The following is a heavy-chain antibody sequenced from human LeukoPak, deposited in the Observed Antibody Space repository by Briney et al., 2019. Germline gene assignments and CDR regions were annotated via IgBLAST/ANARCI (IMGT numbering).Heavy chain of an antibody. CDR2: IYTSGST. CDR3: ARDNRGYYDSSGYYSYYYYMDV. J-gene: IGHJ6*03. D-gene: IGHD3-22*01. V-gene: IGHV4-4*07. Sequence: PSETLSLTCTVSGGSISSYYWSWIRQPAGKGLEWIGRIYTSGSTNYNPSLKSRVTMLVDTSKNQFSLKLSSVTAADTAVYYCARDNRGYYDSSGYYSYYYYMDVWGKGTTVTVSS. CDR1: GGSISSYY.